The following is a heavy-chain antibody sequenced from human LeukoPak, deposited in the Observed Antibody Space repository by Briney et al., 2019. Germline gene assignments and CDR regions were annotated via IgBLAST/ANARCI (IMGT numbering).Heavy chain of an antibody. CDR2: IIPIFGTA. V-gene: IGHV1-69*05. Sequence: SVKVSCKASGGTFSSYAISWVRQAPGQGLEWMGGIIPIFGTANYAQKFQGRVTITTDESTSTAYMELSSLRSEDAAVYYCAGSAGYSSGWAQRFDYWGQGTLVTVSS. CDR1: GGTFSSYA. D-gene: IGHD6-19*01. J-gene: IGHJ4*02. CDR3: AGSAGYSSGWAQRFDY.